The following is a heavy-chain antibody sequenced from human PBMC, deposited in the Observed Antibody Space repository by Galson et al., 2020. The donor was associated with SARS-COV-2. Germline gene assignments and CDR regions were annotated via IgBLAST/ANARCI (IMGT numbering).Heavy chain of an antibody. J-gene: IGHJ6*02. CDR3: ARDVWSGYRHYDGMDV. D-gene: IGHD3-3*01. CDR2: SSSSSSYI. V-gene: IGHV3-21*04. Sequence: GGSLRLSCAASGFTFSSYSMNWVRQAPGTGLAWGSSSSSSSSYIYYADSVKGRFTISRDNAKNSLYLQMNSLRAEDTAVYYCARDVWSGYRHYDGMDVGCQEATFTVSS. CDR1: GFTFSSYS.